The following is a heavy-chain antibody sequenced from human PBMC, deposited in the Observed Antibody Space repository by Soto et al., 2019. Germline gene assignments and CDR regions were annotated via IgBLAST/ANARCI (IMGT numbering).Heavy chain of an antibody. J-gene: IGHJ6*02. CDR2: IKEDGNEK. V-gene: IGHV3-7*01. CDR3: ARGIDDQASYGMDL. CDR1: GFSFANYW. Sequence: EVQLVESGGGLVQPGGSLRLSCAASGFSFANYWMSWVRQAPGKGLEWVGHIKEDGNEKSYADSVKGRFTISRDNAKKSVYLQMNSMRAEDTAVYYCARGIDDQASYGMDLWGQGTTVTVSS.